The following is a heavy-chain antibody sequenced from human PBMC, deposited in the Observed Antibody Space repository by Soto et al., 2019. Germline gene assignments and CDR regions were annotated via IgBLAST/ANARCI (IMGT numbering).Heavy chain of an antibody. D-gene: IGHD3-10*01. V-gene: IGHV3-23*01. J-gene: IGHJ5*02. Sequence: EVQLLESGGGLGQPGGSLRLSCATSGFTFKNYPLAWVRQSAGKGLQWVSSISGSGAERSYADSVKGRFTISRDDSQNTMYLQMSSLRVDDTATYFCAKGPLIFGEGVYDWFDTWGQGTLVVVSS. CDR3: AKGPLIFGEGVYDWFDT. CDR1: GFTFKNYP. CDR2: ISGSGAER.